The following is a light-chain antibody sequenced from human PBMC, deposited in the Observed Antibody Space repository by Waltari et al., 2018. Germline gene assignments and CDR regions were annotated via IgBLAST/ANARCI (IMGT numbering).Light chain of an antibody. CDR3: MQALQTPG. J-gene: IGKJ5*01. V-gene: IGKV2-28*01. CDR1: QSLLHSTGYNY. CDR2: LAS. Sequence: IVMTQLPLTLSVTPGEPPSTPCTSNQSLLHSTGYNYLDWYVQKPGQTPLLLISLASNRASGVSDRFSGSGSGTDFTLKISRVEAEDVGVYYCMQALQTPGFGQGTRLEI.